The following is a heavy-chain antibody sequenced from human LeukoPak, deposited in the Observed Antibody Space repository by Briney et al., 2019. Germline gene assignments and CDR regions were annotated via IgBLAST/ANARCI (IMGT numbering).Heavy chain of an antibody. CDR2: IYTSGST. Sequence: PSETLSLTCTVSGGSISSYYWSWIRQPAGKGLEWIGRIYTSGSTNYNPSLKSRVTMSVDTSKNQFSLKLSSVTAADTAVYYCARVGPGWQGIAARPVYFDYWGQGTLVTVSS. CDR3: ARVGPGWQGIAARPVYFDY. V-gene: IGHV4-4*07. D-gene: IGHD6-6*01. J-gene: IGHJ4*02. CDR1: GGSISSYY.